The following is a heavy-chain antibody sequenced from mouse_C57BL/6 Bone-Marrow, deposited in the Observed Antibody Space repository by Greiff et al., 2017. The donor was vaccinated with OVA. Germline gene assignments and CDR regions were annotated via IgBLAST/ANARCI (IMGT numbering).Heavy chain of an antibody. CDR2: ISNGGGST. Sequence: EVKVEESGGGLVQPGGSLKLSCAASGFTFSDYYMYWVRQTPEKRLEWVAYISNGGGSTYYPDTVKGRFTISRDNAKNTLYLQMSRLKSEDTAMYYCARRSYYYGFDYWGQGTTLTVSS. CDR3: ARRSYYYGFDY. CDR1: GFTFSDYY. V-gene: IGHV5-12*01. D-gene: IGHD1-1*01. J-gene: IGHJ2*01.